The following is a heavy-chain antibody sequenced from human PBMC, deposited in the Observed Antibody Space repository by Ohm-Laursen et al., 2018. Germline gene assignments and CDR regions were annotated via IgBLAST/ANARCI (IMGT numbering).Heavy chain of an antibody. Sequence: SLRLSCTASGFTFSSYAMSWIRQAPGKGLEWVSYISSSGSTIYYADSVKGRFTISRDNAKNSLYLQMNSLRAEDTAVYYCARGSYLTVAATHYFDYWGQGTLVTVSS. CDR1: GFTFSSYA. CDR3: ARGSYLTVAATHYFDY. D-gene: IGHD2-15*01. J-gene: IGHJ4*02. V-gene: IGHV3-11*01. CDR2: ISSSGSTI.